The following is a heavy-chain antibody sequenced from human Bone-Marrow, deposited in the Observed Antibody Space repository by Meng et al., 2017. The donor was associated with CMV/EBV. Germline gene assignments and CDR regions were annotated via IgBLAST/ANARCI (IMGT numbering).Heavy chain of an antibody. CDR2: ISSSGSTI. CDR1: GFTFSSYE. V-gene: IGHV3-48*03. CDR3: ARDGTLLDSSGSLTSGYYYYGMDV. J-gene: IGHJ6*02. Sequence: GESLKISCAASGFTFSSYEMNWVRQAPGKGLEWVSYISSSGSTIYYADSVKGRFTISRDNAKNSLYLQMNSLRAEDTAVYYCARDGTLLDSSGSLTSGYYYYGMDVWGQGTTITVSS. D-gene: IGHD3-22*01.